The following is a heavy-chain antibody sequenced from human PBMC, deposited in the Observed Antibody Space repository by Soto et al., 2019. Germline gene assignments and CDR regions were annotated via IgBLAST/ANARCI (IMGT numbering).Heavy chain of an antibody. CDR2: ISYSGSYT. V-gene: IGHV3-11*06. CDR1: GFTFSDYY. Sequence: PGGSLRLSCAASGFTFSDYYMNWIRQAPGKGLEWVSFISYSGSYTNYADSVKGRFTISRDNAKNSLYLQIDSLRVEDTAISYCEAGHGEYSDSEDYWGQGTLVTVSS. CDR3: EAGHGEYSDSEDY. J-gene: IGHJ4*02. D-gene: IGHD5-12*01.